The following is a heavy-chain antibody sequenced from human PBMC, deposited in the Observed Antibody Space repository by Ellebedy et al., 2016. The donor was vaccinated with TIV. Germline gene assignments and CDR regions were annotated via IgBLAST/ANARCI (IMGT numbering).Heavy chain of an antibody. Sequence: GSLRLXXAVYGGSFSGYYWSWIRQPPGKGLEWIGEINHSGSTNYNPSLKSRVTISVDTSKNQFSLKLSSVTAADTAVYYCARGVVVITTGNYYYGMDVWGQGTTVTVSS. CDR2: INHSGST. CDR3: ARGVVVITTGNYYYGMDV. V-gene: IGHV4-34*01. D-gene: IGHD3-22*01. CDR1: GGSFSGYY. J-gene: IGHJ6*02.